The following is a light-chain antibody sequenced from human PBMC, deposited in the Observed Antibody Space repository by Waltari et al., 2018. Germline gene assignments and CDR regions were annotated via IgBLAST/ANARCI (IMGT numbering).Light chain of an antibody. Sequence: QSALTQPASVSGSPGQSITIPCTAPNNDVGASTLVPWYQQHPGRAPHLMIYDVTERPSGISYRFSGSKSANTASLTISGLLPEDEAIYYCCSFTATHTLLFGGGTTVTVL. CDR2: DVT. CDR3: CSFTATHTLL. V-gene: IGLV2-14*03. J-gene: IGLJ2*01. CDR1: NNDVGASTL.